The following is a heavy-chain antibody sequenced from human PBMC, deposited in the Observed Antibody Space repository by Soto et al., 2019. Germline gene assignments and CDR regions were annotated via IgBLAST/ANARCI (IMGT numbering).Heavy chain of an antibody. CDR2: IDPSDSYT. CDR3: ATDPNCSSTSCYPSGMDV. V-gene: IGHV5-10-1*01. Sequence: GESLKISCKGSGYSFTSYWISWVRQMPGKGLEWMGRIDPSDSYTNYSPSFQGHVTISADKSISTAYLQWSSLKASDTAMYYCATDPNCSSTSCYPSGMDVWGQGTTVTVSS. J-gene: IGHJ6*02. CDR1: GYSFTSYW. D-gene: IGHD2-2*01.